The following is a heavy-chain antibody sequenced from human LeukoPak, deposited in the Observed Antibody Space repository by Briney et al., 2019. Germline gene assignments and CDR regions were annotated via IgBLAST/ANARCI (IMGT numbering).Heavy chain of an antibody. CDR3: ARHIFGNGMDV. V-gene: IGHV4-34*01. J-gene: IGHJ6*02. D-gene: IGHD3-3*01. Sequence: SETLSLTCAVYGGSFSGYYWSWIRQPPGKGLEWIGEINQTGSTNYNPSLKSRVTISVDTSKNQFSLKLSSVTAADTAVYYCARHIFGNGMDVWGQGTTVTVSS. CDR2: INQTGST. CDR1: GGSFSGYY.